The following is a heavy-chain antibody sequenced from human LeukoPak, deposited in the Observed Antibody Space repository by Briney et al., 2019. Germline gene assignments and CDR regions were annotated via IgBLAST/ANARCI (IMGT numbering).Heavy chain of an antibody. D-gene: IGHD3-9*01. Sequence: PAETLFLTCTVCGCSLSSYYWSWIRQPPGKGLEWMGYITYCGTTNYNPSLNSRVTISLDTSKNQFSLKLSSVTAADTAFSYCASSRPYYDILTGQSADAFDIWGRGTMVTVSS. CDR3: ASSRPYYDILTGQSADAFDI. CDR2: ITYCGTT. J-gene: IGHJ3*02. V-gene: IGHV4-59*01. CDR1: GCSLSSYY.